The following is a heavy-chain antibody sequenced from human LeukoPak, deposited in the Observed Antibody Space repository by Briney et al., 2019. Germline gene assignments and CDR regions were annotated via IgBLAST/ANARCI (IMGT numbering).Heavy chain of an antibody. J-gene: IGHJ4*02. V-gene: IGHV3-48*03. CDR3: ARGGVTLFDY. D-gene: IGHD4-23*01. CDR2: ISSGGGSI. Sequence: PGGSLRLSCAASGFTFSSYEMNWVRQAPGKGLEWVSYISSGGGSIYYADSLKGRFTISRDNAKNSLFLQMNSLRTEDTAVYYCARGGVTLFDYWGQGTLVTVSS. CDR1: GFTFSSYE.